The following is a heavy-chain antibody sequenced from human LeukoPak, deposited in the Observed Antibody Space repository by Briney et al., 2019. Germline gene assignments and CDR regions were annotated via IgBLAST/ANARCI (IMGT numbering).Heavy chain of an antibody. D-gene: IGHD2-2*01. Sequence: ASVKVSCKASGYTFTSYDINWLRQATGQGLEWMGWMNANSGNTGYAQKFQGRVTITRNTSISTAYMELSSLRSEDMAVYYCVRGDVVVPAANTCNWFDPWRQGTLVTVSS. V-gene: IGHV1-8*03. CDR2: MNANSGNT. J-gene: IGHJ5*02. CDR3: VRGDVVVPAANTCNWFDP. CDR1: GYTFTSYD.